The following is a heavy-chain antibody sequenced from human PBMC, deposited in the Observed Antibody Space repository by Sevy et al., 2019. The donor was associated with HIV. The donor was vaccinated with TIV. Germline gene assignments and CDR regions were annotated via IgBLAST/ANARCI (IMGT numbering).Heavy chain of an antibody. CDR2: IYHSGST. Sequence: SETLSLTCAVSGYSISSGYYWGWIRQPPGKGLEWIGSIYHSGSTYYNPSLKSRVTISVDTSKNQFSLKLSSVTAADTAVYYCARLRVGASEDYYYMDVRGKGTTVTVSS. D-gene: IGHD1-26*01. CDR3: ARLRVGASEDYYYMDV. J-gene: IGHJ6*03. CDR1: GYSISSGYY. V-gene: IGHV4-38-2*01.